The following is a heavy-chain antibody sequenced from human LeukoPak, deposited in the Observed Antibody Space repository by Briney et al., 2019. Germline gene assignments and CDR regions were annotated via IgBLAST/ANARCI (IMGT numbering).Heavy chain of an antibody. J-gene: IGHJ6*03. V-gene: IGHV3-11*01. CDR2: ISSSGSTI. CDR3: ARVVVYSGYDLRLNGYYMDV. D-gene: IGHD5-12*01. Sequence: PGGSLRLSCAASGFTFSDYYMSWIRQAPGKGLEWVSYISSSGSTIYYADSVKGRFTISRDNAKNSLYLQMNSLRAEDTAVYYCARVVVYSGYDLRLNGYYMDVWGKGTTVTVSS. CDR1: GFTFSDYY.